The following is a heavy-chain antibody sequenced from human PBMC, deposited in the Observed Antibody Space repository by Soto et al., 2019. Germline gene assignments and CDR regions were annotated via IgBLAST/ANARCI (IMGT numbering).Heavy chain of an antibody. D-gene: IGHD6-13*01. J-gene: IGHJ3*02. CDR2: INPSGGST. V-gene: IGHV1-46*03. CDR3: ARTRQSSSSWHQDNAFDI. Sequence: ASVKVSCKASGYTFTSSYMHWVRQAPGQGLEWMGIINPSGGSTSYAQKFQGRVTMTRDTSTSTVYMELSSLRSEDTAVYYCARTRQSSSSWHQDNAFDIWGQGTMVTVSS. CDR1: GYTFTSSY.